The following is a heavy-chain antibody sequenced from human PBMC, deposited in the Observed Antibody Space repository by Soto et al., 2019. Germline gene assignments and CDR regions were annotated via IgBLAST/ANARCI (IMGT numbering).Heavy chain of an antibody. Sequence: PGGSLRLACAASGFTFSSDAMSWVRQAPGKGLEWVSAISGSGGSTYYADSVKGRFTISRDNSKNTLYLQMNSLRAEDTAVYYWGREQQLAFSYDAWGKGSLVPVSS. J-gene: IGHJ5*02. CDR1: GFTFSSDA. CDR2: ISGSGGST. CDR3: GREQQLAFSYDA. D-gene: IGHD6-13*01. V-gene: IGHV3-23*01.